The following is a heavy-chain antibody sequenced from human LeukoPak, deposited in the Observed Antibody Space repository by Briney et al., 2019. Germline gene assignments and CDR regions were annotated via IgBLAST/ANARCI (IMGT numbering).Heavy chain of an antibody. CDR1: GFTFSSYW. CDR2: INQDGNEK. CDR3: ARGVNIYIAVVSYFDY. Sequence: PGGSLRLSCAASGFTFSSYWMSWVRQAPGTGLEWVANINQDGNEKYSVDSVKGRFTVSRDNAKNSLYLQMNSLRAEDTAVYYCARGVNIYIAVVSYFDYWGQGTLVTVSS. J-gene: IGHJ4*02. D-gene: IGHD6-19*01. V-gene: IGHV3-7*01.